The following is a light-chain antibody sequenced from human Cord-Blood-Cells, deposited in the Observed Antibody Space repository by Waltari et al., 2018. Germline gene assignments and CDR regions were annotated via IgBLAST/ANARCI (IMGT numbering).Light chain of an antibody. V-gene: IGLV1-47*01. CDR2: RNN. CDR1: SSNIGSNY. CDR3: AAWDDSLSGWV. Sequence: QSVLTQPPSASGTPGQRVTISCSGSSSNIGSNYVYWYQQLPGTAPKLLIYRNNQRPSGVPARSSGSNSGTSASLAISGLRSEDEADYYCAAWDDSLSGWVFGGGTKLTVL. J-gene: IGLJ3*02.